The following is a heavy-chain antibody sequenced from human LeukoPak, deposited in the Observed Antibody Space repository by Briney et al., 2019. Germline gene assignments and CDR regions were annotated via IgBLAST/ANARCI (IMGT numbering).Heavy chain of an antibody. CDR2: IYHSGST. J-gene: IGHJ4*02. CDR1: GGPISSSNW. Sequence: SETLSLTCAVSGGPISSSNWWSWVRQPPGKGLEWIGEIYHSGSTNYNPSLKSRVTISVDKSKNQFSLKLSSVTAADTAVYYCAREDYYGSGSYLYWGQGTLVTVSS. V-gene: IGHV4-4*02. CDR3: AREDYYGSGSYLY. D-gene: IGHD3-10*01.